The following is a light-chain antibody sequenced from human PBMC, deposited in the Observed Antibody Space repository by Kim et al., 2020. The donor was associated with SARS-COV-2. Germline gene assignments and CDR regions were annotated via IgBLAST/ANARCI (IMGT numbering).Light chain of an antibody. V-gene: IGLV7-46*01. CDR1: TGAVTSGHY. CDR3: FLSYSGARQV. CDR2: DTS. J-gene: IGLJ3*02. Sequence: GGTVTLPCGSSTGAVTSGHYPYWFQQKPGHAPRTLIYDTSNKHSWTPARFSGSLLGGKAALTLSGAQPEDEAEYYCFLSYSGARQVFGGGTKLTVL.